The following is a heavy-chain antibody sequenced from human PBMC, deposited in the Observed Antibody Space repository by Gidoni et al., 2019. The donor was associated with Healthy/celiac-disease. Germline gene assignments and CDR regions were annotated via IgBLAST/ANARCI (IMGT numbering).Heavy chain of an antibody. V-gene: IGHV3-23*01. CDR2: ISGSGGST. CDR3: AKVRGHGFYFDY. CDR1: GFTFSSYA. Sequence: EVQLLESGGGLVQLGGSLRLSCADSGFTFSSYAMSWVRQAPGKGLEWVSAISGSGGSTYYADSVKGRFTISRDNSKNTLYLQMNSLRAEDTAVYYCAKVRGHGFYFDYWGQGTLVTVSS. D-gene: IGHD3-3*01. J-gene: IGHJ4*02.